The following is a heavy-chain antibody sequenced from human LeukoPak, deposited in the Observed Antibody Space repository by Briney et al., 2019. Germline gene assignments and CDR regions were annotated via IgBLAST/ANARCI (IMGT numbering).Heavy chain of an antibody. CDR2: ISTSSSAI. CDR3: ARDNSGGNSGMDY. J-gene: IGHJ4*02. V-gene: IGHV3-48*02. Sequence: SGGSLRLSCAASGFTFGSYTMNWVRQAPGKGREWVSYISTSSSAIYYADSVKGRFIISRDNARNSLYLQMNSLRDEDTAVYYCARDNSGGNSGMDYWGQGTLVAVSS. CDR1: GFTFGSYT. D-gene: IGHD4-23*01.